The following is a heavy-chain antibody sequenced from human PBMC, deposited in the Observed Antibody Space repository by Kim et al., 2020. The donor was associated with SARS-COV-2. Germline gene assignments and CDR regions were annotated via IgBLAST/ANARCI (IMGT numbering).Heavy chain of an antibody. Sequence: GGSLRLSCAASGFTFSSYAMSWVRQAPGKGLEWVSAISGSGGSTYYADSVKGRFTISRDNSKNTLYLQMNSLRAEDTAVYYCAKDLLAVAGGYYYYGMDVCGQGTTVTVSS. D-gene: IGHD6-19*01. CDR2: ISGSGGST. CDR3: AKDLLAVAGGYYYYGMDV. J-gene: IGHJ6*02. CDR1: GFTFSSYA. V-gene: IGHV3-23*01.